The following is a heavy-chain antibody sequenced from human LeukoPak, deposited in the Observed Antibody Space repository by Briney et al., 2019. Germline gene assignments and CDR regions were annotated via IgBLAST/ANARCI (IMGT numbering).Heavy chain of an antibody. J-gene: IGHJ4*02. CDR2: IYYSGST. V-gene: IGHV4-59*01. D-gene: IGHD3-9*01. CDR1: GGSISSYY. Sequence: SETLSLTCTVSGGSISSYYWSWIRQPPGKGLEWIGYIYYSGSTNYNPSLKSRVTISVDTSKNQFSLKLGSVTAADTAVYYCARVCDILTGYWFDYWGQGTLVIVSS. CDR3: ARVCDILTGYWFDY.